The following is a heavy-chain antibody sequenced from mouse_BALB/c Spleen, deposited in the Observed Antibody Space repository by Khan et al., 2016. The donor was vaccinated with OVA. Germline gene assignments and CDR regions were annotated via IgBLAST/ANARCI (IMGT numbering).Heavy chain of an antibody. J-gene: IGHJ3*01. CDR1: GYSFTLYY. CDR2: VNPKTGGT. Sequence: EVQLQQSGPDLVKPGASVKISCKASGYSFTLYYMTWVRQSHGKSLEWIGRVNPKTGGTDYNQDFKGQAILTVDTSSNTAYMELRNLTSEDSAVYYCARWYDFFAYWGQGTLVTVAA. V-gene: IGHV1-26*01. D-gene: IGHD2-14*01. CDR3: ARWYDFFAY.